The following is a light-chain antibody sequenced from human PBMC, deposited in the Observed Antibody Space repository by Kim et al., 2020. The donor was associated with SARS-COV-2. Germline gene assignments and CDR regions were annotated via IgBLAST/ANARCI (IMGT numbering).Light chain of an antibody. V-gene: IGLV2-14*01. Sequence: QSALTQPASVSGSPGQSITISCTGTTSDVGGYNYVSWYQQHPEKPPQLMIYDVSKRPSGVSNRFAESKSGTTATLNISELQAEDEADYYCGSYKSSRTDVVFGGGTQLTVL. J-gene: IGLJ2*01. CDR2: DVS. CDR1: TSDVGGYNY. CDR3: GSYKSSRTDVV.